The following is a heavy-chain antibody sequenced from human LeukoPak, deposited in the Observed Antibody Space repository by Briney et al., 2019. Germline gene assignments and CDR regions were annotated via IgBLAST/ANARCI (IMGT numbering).Heavy chain of an antibody. Sequence: GGSLRLSCAASGFTFSSYAMSWVRQAPGKGLEWVSSISGSGGTTYYADPVKGRFTISRDNSKNTLFLQMNSLRAEDTAVYYCAKDGLVVAATTRYNWFDPWGQGALVTVSS. V-gene: IGHV3-23*01. CDR2: ISGSGGTT. D-gene: IGHD2-15*01. CDR3: AKDGLVVAATTRYNWFDP. CDR1: GFTFSSYA. J-gene: IGHJ5*02.